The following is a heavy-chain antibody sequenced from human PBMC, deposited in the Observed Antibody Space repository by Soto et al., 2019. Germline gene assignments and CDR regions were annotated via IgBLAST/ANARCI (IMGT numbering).Heavy chain of an antibody. V-gene: IGHV4-31*03. D-gene: IGHD2-21*02. CDR2: IYYSGST. CDR1: GGSISSGGYY. J-gene: IGHJ3*02. Sequence: PSETLSLTCTVSGGSISSGGYYWSWIRQHPGKGLEWIGYIYYSGSTYYNPSLKSRVTISVDTSKNQFSLKLSSVTAADTAVYYCAGVYCGGDCYLRYAFDIWGQGTMVTVSS. CDR3: AGVYCGGDCYLRYAFDI.